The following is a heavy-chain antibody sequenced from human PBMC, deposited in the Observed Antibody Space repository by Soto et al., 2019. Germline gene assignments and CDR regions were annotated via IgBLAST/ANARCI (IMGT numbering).Heavy chain of an antibody. D-gene: IGHD3-3*01. J-gene: IGHJ3*02. CDR3: ARTLVYDFWSGYLRDDAFGI. Sequence: QVQLVQSGAEVKKPGASVKVSCKASGYTFTSYDINWVRQATGQGLEWMGWMNPNSGNTGYAQKFQGRVTMTRNTSISTAYMELSSLRSEDTAVYYCARTLVYDFWSGYLRDDAFGIWGQGTMVTVSS. CDR2: MNPNSGNT. CDR1: GYTFTSYD. V-gene: IGHV1-8*01.